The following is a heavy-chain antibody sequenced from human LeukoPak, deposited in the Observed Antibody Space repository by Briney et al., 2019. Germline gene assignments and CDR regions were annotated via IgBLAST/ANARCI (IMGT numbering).Heavy chain of an antibody. D-gene: IGHD6-13*01. V-gene: IGHV3-21*01. CDR2: ISSSSSYI. CDR1: GITFSSYS. CDR3: ARSGYSSSWLFDY. Sequence: GGSLRLSCAASGITFSSYSMNWVRQAPGKGLEWVSSISSSSSYIYYADSVKGRFTISRDNAKNSLYLQMNSLRAEDTAVYYCARSGYSSSWLFDYWGQGALVTVSS. J-gene: IGHJ4*02.